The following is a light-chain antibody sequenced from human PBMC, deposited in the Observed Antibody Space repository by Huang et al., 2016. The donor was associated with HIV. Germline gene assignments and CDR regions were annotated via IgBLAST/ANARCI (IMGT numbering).Light chain of an antibody. Sequence: DIQMTQSPSTLSASVGDRVTITCRASQSISSWLAWYQQKPGKAPNLLIYKASSLESGVPSRFSGSGSGTEFTLTISSLQPDDFATYYCQQYNSLACTFGQGTKVEIK. J-gene: IGKJ1*01. V-gene: IGKV1-5*03. CDR1: QSISSW. CDR3: QQYNSLACT. CDR2: KAS.